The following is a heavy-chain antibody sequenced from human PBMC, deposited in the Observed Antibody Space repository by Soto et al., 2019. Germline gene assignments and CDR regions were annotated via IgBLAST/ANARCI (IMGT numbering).Heavy chain of an antibody. CDR3: ARARYCSSTSCYRSGMDV. D-gene: IGHD2-2*01. Sequence: SETLSLTCAVYGGSFSGYYWTWIRQPPGTGLEWIGEINHSGSTNYNPSLKSRVTISVDTSKNQFSLKLTSVTAADTAVYYCARARYCSSTSCYRSGMDVWGQGTTVTVSS. CDR2: INHSGST. V-gene: IGHV4-34*01. CDR1: GGSFSGYY. J-gene: IGHJ6*02.